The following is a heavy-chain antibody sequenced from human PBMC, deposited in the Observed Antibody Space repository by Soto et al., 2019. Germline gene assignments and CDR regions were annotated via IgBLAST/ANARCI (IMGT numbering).Heavy chain of an antibody. J-gene: IGHJ4*02. D-gene: IGHD5-12*01. Sequence: QVQLVESGGGVVQPGRSLRLSCEASGFTFSNYGMHWVRQAPGKGLEWVAVIWNDGSSRYYADSVKGRFTISRDNAKKTLFLQMNNLRAEATAVYYCARPDIVAAIGGALDCWGQGTLVTVSA. V-gene: IGHV3-33*01. CDR1: GFTFSNYG. CDR3: ARPDIVAAIGGALDC. CDR2: IWNDGSSR.